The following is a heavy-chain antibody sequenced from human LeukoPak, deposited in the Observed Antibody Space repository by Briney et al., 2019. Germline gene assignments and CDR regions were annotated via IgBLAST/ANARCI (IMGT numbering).Heavy chain of an antibody. CDR2: IYYSGST. D-gene: IGHD6-13*01. CDR1: GGSISSYY. J-gene: IGHJ5*02. Sequence: SETLSLTCTVSGGSISSYYWSWIRQPPGKGLEWIGYIYYSGSTNYNPSLKSRVTISVDTSKNQFSLKLSSVTAADTAVYYCARVNNIAAAWRGFDPWGQGTLVTVSS. V-gene: IGHV4-59*01. CDR3: ARVNNIAAAWRGFDP.